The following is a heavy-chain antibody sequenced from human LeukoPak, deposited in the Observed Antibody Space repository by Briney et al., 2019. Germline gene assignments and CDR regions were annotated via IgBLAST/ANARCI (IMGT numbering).Heavy chain of an antibody. V-gene: IGHV3-23*01. Sequence: GGSLRLSCAASGFIFSSHGMNWVRQAPGKGLEWVSGISPSGDITYYADSVKGRFTISRDNSKNRVYLQMDSLRFEDAAVYYCAREVAGTGSFDYWGQGTLVTVSS. CDR3: AREVAGTGSFDY. CDR2: ISPSGDIT. CDR1: GFIFSSHG. D-gene: IGHD6-19*01. J-gene: IGHJ4*02.